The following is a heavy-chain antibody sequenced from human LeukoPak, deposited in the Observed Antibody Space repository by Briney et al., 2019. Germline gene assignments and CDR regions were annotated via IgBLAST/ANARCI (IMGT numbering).Heavy chain of an antibody. V-gene: IGHV3-30*04. CDR1: GFTFSSYA. Sequence: GRSLRLSCAASGFTFSSYAMHWVRQAPGKGLEWVAVISYDGSNKYYADSVKGRFTISRDNSKNTLYLQMNSLRAEDTAVYYCARGYCSSTSCYAGYWGQGTLVTVSP. D-gene: IGHD2-2*01. CDR3: ARGYCSSTSCYAGY. J-gene: IGHJ4*02. CDR2: ISYDGSNK.